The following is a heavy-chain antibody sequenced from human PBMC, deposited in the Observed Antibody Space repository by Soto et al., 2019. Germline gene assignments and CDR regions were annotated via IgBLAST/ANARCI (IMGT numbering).Heavy chain of an antibody. Sequence: GGSLRLSCAASGFPFSSYCMHWVRQAPGKGLEWVAVISYDGRNKYSADSVKGRFTVSRDNSKNTLYLQMSSLRAEDTAVYYCVKDRSSELGWQYFFDYWGQGSQVTVSS. J-gene: IGHJ4*02. CDR1: GFPFSSYC. V-gene: IGHV3-30*18. CDR2: ISYDGRNK. CDR3: VKDRSSELGWQYFFDY. D-gene: IGHD6-19*01.